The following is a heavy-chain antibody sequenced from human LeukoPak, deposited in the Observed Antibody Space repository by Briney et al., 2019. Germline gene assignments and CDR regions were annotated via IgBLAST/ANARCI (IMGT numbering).Heavy chain of an antibody. Sequence: SETLSLTCAVYGGSFSGNYWSWIRQPPGKGLEWIGEINHSGNTNYNPSLKSRVTISVDTSKNQFSLKLSSVTAADTAVYYCARDNRLGVASPFDYWGQGTLVTVSS. V-gene: IGHV4-34*01. D-gene: IGHD3-3*01. CDR3: ARDNRLGVASPFDY. CDR2: INHSGNT. J-gene: IGHJ4*02. CDR1: GGSFSGNY.